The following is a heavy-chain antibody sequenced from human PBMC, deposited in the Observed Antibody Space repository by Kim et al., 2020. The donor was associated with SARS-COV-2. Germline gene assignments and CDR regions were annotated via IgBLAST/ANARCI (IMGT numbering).Heavy chain of an antibody. CDR1: RFTFSNYA. CDR2: ISDSGGST. D-gene: IGHD3-10*01. J-gene: IGHJ5*02. Sequence: GGSLRLSCAASRFTFSNYAMNWVRQAPGKGLEWVSAISDSGGSTYYADSVKGRFTISRDNSKNTLYLQMNSLRAEDTAVYYCANSGNMVRGGNWFDPWGQGTLVTVSS. CDR3: ANSGNMVRGGNWFDP. V-gene: IGHV3-23*01.